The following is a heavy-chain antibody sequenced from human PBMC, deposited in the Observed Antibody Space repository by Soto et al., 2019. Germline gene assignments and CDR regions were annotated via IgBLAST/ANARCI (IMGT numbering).Heavy chain of an antibody. D-gene: IGHD5-12*01. J-gene: IGHJ5*02. CDR3: ARRRDGYTGVWFDP. Sequence: SETLSLTCTVSGAPISSFYWSWIRQSPGKGLEWIGHVYYSGSTNYNPSLKSRVTISLDTSKNQFSLNLTSVTAADTAVYYCARRRDGYTGVWFDPWGQGIQVTVSS. V-gene: IGHV4-59*01. CDR1: GAPISSFY. CDR2: VYYSGST.